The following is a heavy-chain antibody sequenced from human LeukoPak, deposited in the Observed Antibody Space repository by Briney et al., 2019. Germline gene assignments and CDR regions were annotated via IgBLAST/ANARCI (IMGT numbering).Heavy chain of an antibody. J-gene: IGHJ6*02. CDR2: ITYNSDKT. V-gene: IGHV3-23*01. CDR3: LKDLHYFSGLDF. CDR1: GFTFSSNA. Sequence: GGSLRLSCSASGFTFSSNAMAWVRQAPGTGLEWVSGITYNSDKTYYADSVKGRLIISRDNSKNMVYLQMNGLRAEDTAKYYCLKDLHYFSGLDFWGQGTTVTVSS.